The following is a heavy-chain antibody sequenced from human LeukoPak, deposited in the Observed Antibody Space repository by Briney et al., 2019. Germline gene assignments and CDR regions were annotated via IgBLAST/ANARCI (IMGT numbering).Heavy chain of an antibody. CDR2: IYYSGST. CDR1: GGSISSYY. V-gene: IGHV4-59*05. D-gene: IGHD2-2*02. J-gene: IGHJ6*03. CDR3: ARHKPDIVVVPAAISYYYMDV. Sequence: SETLSLTCTVSGGSISSYYWSWIRQPAGKGLEWIGSIYYSGSTYYNPSLKSRVTISVDTSKNQFSLKLSSVTAADTAVYYCARHKPDIVVVPAAISYYYMDVWGKGTTVTISS.